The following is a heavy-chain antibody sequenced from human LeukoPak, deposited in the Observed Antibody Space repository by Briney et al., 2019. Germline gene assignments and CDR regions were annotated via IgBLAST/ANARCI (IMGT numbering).Heavy chain of an antibody. Sequence: GGSLRLSCAASGFTFSSYGMHWVRQAPGKGLEWVAFIRYDGSNKYYADSVKGRFTISRDNSKNTLYLQMNSLRAEDTAVYYCAKGGGDYNYYSYYMDVWGKGTTVTISS. CDR2: IRYDGSNK. V-gene: IGHV3-30*02. D-gene: IGHD4-17*01. CDR1: GFTFSSYG. CDR3: AKGGGDYNYYSYYMDV. J-gene: IGHJ6*03.